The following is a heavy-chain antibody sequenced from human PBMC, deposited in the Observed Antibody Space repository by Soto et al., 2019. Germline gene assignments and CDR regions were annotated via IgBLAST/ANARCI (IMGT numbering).Heavy chain of an antibody. CDR3: AKVRDYYYGMDV. V-gene: IGHV3-30*18. Sequence: GGSLRLSCAASGFTFSSYGMHWVRQAPGKGLEWVAVISYDGSNKYYADSVKGRFTISRDNSKNTLYLQMNSLRAEDTAVYYCAKVRDYYYGMDVWGQATTVTVSS. CDR2: ISYDGSNK. J-gene: IGHJ6*02. CDR1: GFTFSSYG.